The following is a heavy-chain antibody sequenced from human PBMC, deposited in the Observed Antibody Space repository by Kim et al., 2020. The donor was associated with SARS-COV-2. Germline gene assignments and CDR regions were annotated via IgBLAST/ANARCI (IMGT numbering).Heavy chain of an antibody. J-gene: IGHJ4*02. V-gene: IGHV4-34*01. Sequence: RVTLSVDTSKNQFSLKLSSVTAADTAVYYCARGGRYDFWSGYRTFAYFDYWGQGTLVTVSS. D-gene: IGHD3-3*01. CDR3: ARGGRYDFWSGYRTFAYFDY.